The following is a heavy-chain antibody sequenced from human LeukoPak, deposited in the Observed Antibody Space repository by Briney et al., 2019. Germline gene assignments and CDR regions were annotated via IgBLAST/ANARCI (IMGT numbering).Heavy chain of an antibody. D-gene: IGHD6-19*01. CDR2: ISGSGGST. J-gene: IGHJ6*03. Sequence: PGGSLRLSCAASGFPFTTSAMSWVRQAPGKGLECVSSISGSGGSTDYAGSVKGRFTISRDNAKNSLYLQMNSLRAEDTAVYYCAREMGSSGWSSPRNYYYYMDVWGKGTTVTVSS. CDR3: AREMGSSGWSSPRNYYYYMDV. V-gene: IGHV3-23*01. CDR1: GFPFTTSA.